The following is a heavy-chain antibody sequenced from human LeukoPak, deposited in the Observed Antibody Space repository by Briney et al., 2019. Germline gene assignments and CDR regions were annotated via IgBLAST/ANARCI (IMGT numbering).Heavy chain of an antibody. CDR3: ARVSIRGTTSWYNWFDP. V-gene: IGHV4-4*02. CDR2: IFHIGSI. CDR1: GGSISSRHW. D-gene: IGHD1-1*01. Sequence: PSETLSLTCTVSGGSISSRHWWTWVRQSPERGLEWIGEIFHIGSINSNPSLKSRLTISVDGSKNQFSLKLSSVTAADTAVYYCARVSIRGTTSWYNWFDPWGQGTLVTVSS. J-gene: IGHJ5*02.